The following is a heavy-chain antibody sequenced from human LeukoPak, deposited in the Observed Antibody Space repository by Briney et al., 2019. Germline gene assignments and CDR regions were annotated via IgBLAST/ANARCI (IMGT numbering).Heavy chain of an antibody. CDR2: SYWDDDK. CDR3: AHRKNYNDRSIFDY. V-gene: IGHV2-5*02. J-gene: IGHJ4*02. Sequence: SGPTLVKPTQTRTLTGTCSGVSLSARGVGVGWIRQPPGKALEWLALSYWDDDKRYSPSLKSRLTITKDTPKNQVVLTITNMDPVDTPPYYCAHRKNYNDRSIFDYWGQGTLVTVSS. CDR1: GVSLSARGVG. D-gene: IGHD3-22*01.